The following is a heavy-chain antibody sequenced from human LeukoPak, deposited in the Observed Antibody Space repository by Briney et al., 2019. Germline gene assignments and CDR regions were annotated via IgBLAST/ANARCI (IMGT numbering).Heavy chain of an antibody. D-gene: IGHD2-15*01. Sequence: PSETLSLTCAVYGGSVSGYYWSWIRQPPGKGLEWIGEINHSGSTNYNPSLKRRVTISVDTSKNQFSLKLSSVTAADTAVYYCARGEKWYDAFDISGQGTMVTVSS. V-gene: IGHV4-34*01. CDR2: INHSGST. CDR3: ARGEKWYDAFDI. CDR1: GGSVSGYY. J-gene: IGHJ3*02.